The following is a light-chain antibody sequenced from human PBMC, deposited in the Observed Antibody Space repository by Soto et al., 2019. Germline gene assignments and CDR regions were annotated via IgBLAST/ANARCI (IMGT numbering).Light chain of an antibody. J-gene: IGKJ1*01. CDR3: QQCYMGWT. CDR2: DAS. CDR1: QSIGRF. Sequence: DIQMTQSPSTLSASVGDRVTITCRASQSIGRFLAWYQHQPGKAPKLLIYDASTLESGVPSRFSGTGSGTEFTFSITSLQPGDFGTYYCQQCYMGWTFGQGTKVDIK. V-gene: IGKV1-5*01.